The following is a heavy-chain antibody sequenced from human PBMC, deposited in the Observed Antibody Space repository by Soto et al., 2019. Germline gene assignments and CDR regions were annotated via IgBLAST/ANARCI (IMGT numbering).Heavy chain of an antibody. CDR3: VRDDFGLGIDY. Sequence: TLSLACTVSGGSISSGDYYWSSIRQPPGKGLEWIGYIYYSGSTYYNPSLKSRVTVSVDTSKNQFSLKLSYVTAEDTAVYYCVRDDFGLGIDYWGLGTLVTVSS. CDR1: GGSISSGDYY. CDR2: IYYSGST. J-gene: IGHJ4*02. V-gene: IGHV4-30-4*01. D-gene: IGHD1-26*01.